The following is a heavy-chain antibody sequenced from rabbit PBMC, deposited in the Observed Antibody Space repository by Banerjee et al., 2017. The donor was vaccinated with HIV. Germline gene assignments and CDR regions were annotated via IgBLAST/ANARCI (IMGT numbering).Heavy chain of an antibody. Sequence: QEQLEESGGGLVQPGGSLKLSCKASGFDFSSNAMCWVRQAPGKGLELIGCIYAGKSSTDYASWVKGRFTISKTSSTTVTLQMTSLTAADTATYFCARHWDLWGPGTLVTVS. CDR3: ARHWDL. V-gene: IGHV1S47*01. CDR1: GFDFSSNA. J-gene: IGHJ6*01. CDR2: IYAGKSST.